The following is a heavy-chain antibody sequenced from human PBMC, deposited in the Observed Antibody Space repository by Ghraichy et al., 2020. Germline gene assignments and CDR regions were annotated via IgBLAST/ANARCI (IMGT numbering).Heavy chain of an antibody. CDR2: ISGVAGGGST. Sequence: GGSLRLSCVASGFTFRIYAMSWVRQAPGKGLEWVSAISGVAGGGSTYSADSVRGRFTISSDNSQNTLYLQMNSLRAEDTAVYYCANQEHMVATDYYGVDVWCQGTTVTVSS. CDR3: ANQEHMVATDYYGVDV. D-gene: IGHD5-12*01. CDR1: GFTFRIYA. V-gene: IGHV3-23*01. J-gene: IGHJ6*02.